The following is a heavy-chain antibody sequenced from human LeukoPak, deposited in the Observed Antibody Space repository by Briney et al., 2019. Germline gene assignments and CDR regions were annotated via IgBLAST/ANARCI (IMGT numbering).Heavy chain of an antibody. CDR1: GGSISSSSYY. CDR3: ARGGAARPMDY. CDR2: IYTSGST. V-gene: IGHV4-61*02. Sequence: SETLSLTCTVSGGSISSSSYYWGWIRQPAGKGLEWIGRIYTSGSTNYNPSLKSRVTMSVDTSKNQFSLKLSSVTAADTAVYYCARGGAARPMDYWGQGTPVTVSS. D-gene: IGHD6-6*01. J-gene: IGHJ4*02.